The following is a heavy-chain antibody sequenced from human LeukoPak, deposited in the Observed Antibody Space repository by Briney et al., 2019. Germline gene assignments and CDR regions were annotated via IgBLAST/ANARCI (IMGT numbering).Heavy chain of an antibody. D-gene: IGHD4-17*01. Sequence: PSETLSLTCTVSGDSISTYYRNWVRQPPGKGLEWIGYISYSGSTNYNPSLKSRVTMSVDTSRNQFSLRLSSVTASDTAVYYCARPLEATVTVPFDYWGQGTLVTVSS. CDR3: ARPLEATVTVPFDY. CDR1: GDSISTYY. J-gene: IGHJ4*02. V-gene: IGHV4-59*08. CDR2: ISYSGST.